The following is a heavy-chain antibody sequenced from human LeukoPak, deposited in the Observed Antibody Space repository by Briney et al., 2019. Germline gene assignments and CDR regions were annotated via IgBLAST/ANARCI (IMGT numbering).Heavy chain of an antibody. D-gene: IGHD5-24*01. CDR3: AREPDGYNGFQIQP. Sequence: ASVKVSCKASGYTFTGYYMHWVRQAPGQGLEWMGWINPNSGGTNYAQKFQGRVTMTRGTSNSSAYMELSRLRSDDTAVYYCAREPDGYNGFQIQPWGQGILVTVSS. CDR2: INPNSGGT. CDR1: GYTFTGYY. V-gene: IGHV1-2*02. J-gene: IGHJ5*02.